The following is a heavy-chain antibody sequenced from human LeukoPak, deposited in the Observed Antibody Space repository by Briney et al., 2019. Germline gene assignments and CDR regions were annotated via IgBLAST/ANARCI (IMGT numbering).Heavy chain of an antibody. D-gene: IGHD1/OR15-1a*01. V-gene: IGHV3-30-3*01. Sequence: GGSLRLSCAASGFTFSSYAMHWVRQAPGKGLEWVAVISYDGSNKYYADSVKGRFTISRDNSKNTLYLQMNSLSAEDTAVYYCARDRAAGTRPLFVYWGQGTLVTVSS. CDR1: GFTFSSYA. CDR2: ISYDGSNK. J-gene: IGHJ4*02. CDR3: ARDRAAGTRPLFVY.